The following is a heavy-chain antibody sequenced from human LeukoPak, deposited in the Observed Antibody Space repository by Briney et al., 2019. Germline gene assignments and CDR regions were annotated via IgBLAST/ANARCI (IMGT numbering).Heavy chain of an antibody. D-gene: IGHD2-2*01. J-gene: IGHJ4*02. CDR1: GFTFSSYA. V-gene: IGHV3-30-3*01. CDR3: ARGPLQLGYCSSTSCYLPIDY. Sequence: GRSLRLSCAASGFTFSSYAMHWVRQAPGKGLEWVAVISYDGSNKYYADSVKGRFTISRDNSKNTLYLQMNRLRAEDTAVYYCARGPLQLGYCSSTSCYLPIDYWGQGTLVTVSS. CDR2: ISYDGSNK.